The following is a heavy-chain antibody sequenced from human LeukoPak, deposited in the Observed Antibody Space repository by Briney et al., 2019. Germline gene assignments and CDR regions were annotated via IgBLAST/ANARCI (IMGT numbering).Heavy chain of an antibody. J-gene: IGHJ5*02. CDR1: GFTFGDYA. CDR2: IRSKGGTT. CDR3: TRGLAGS. D-gene: IGHD3-10*01. V-gene: IGHV3-49*04. Sequence: GGSLRLSCTASGFTFGDYAMNWVRQAPGKGLEWVGFIRSKGGTTEYAASVKGRFTISRDDSKSIAYLQINSLKTEDTAVYYCTRGLAGSWGQGTLVTVSS.